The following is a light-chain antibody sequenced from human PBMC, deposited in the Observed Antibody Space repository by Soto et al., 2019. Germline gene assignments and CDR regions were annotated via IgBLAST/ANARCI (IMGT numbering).Light chain of an antibody. CDR3: QQFGTSPPST. V-gene: IGKV3-20*01. J-gene: IGKJ5*01. CDR1: QSVSSNY. Sequence: EIVLTQSPGTLSLSPGERATLSCRASQSVSSNYLAWYQQKPGQAPRLLIYGASSRATAIPDRFSGSGSGTDFALTISRLEPEDFAVYYCQQFGTSPPSTFGPGTRLEIK. CDR2: GAS.